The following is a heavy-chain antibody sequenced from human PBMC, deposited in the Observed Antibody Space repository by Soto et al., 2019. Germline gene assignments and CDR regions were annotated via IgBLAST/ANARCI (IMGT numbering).Heavy chain of an antibody. CDR1: GFTFSDYA. V-gene: IGHV3-23*01. CDR2: FSGGGGSA. Sequence: GGSLRLSCAASGFTFSDYAMSWVRQAPGKGLEWVSVFSGGGGSAYYADSVQGRFTISRDNPKKTLYLQMNSLRAEDTAVYYCARSLYSGSYTNWFDPWGQGALVTVSS. CDR3: ARSLYSGSYTNWFDP. J-gene: IGHJ5*02. D-gene: IGHD1-26*01.